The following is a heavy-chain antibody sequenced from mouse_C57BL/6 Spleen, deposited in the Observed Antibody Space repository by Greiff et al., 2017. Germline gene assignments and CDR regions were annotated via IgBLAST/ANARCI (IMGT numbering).Heavy chain of an antibody. CDR2: IYPGDGDT. Sequence: VQLQQSGPELVKPGASVKISCKASGYAFSSSWMNWVKQRPGKGLEWIGRIYPGDGDTNYNGKFKGKATLTADKSSSTAYMRLSMLTSEDSAVCFCAREGSSDWYFYVWGTGTTVTVSS. J-gene: IGHJ1*03. CDR3: AREGSSDWYFYV. CDR1: GYAFSSSW. D-gene: IGHD1-1*01. V-gene: IGHV1-82*01.